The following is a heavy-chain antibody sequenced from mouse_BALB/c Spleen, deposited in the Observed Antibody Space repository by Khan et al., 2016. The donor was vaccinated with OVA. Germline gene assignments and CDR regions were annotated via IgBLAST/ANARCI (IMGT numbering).Heavy chain of an antibody. V-gene: IGHV1-77*01. Sequence: QVQLQQSGPELMKPGASVKMSCKASGYIFIDYVISWVKQRTGQGLEWIVEIYPGSGRTYYNERFKGKATLTADKSSNTAYMQLSSLTSEDSAVYFCARSYDGAWFAYWGQGTPVTVSA. D-gene: IGHD1-1*01. CDR2: IYPGSGRT. J-gene: IGHJ3*01. CDR3: ARSYDGAWFAY. CDR1: GYIFIDYV.